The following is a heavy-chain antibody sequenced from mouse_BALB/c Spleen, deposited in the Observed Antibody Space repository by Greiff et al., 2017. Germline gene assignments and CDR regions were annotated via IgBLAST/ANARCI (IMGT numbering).Heavy chain of an antibody. CDR1: GFTFSSYA. J-gene: IGHJ4*01. D-gene: IGHD1-1*01. Sequence: EVHLVESGGGLVKPGGSLKLSCAASGFTFSSYAMSWVRQTPEKRLEWVASISSGGSTYYPDSVKGRFTISRDNARNILYLQMSSLRSEDTAMYYCARGREIYYYGSSYDAMDYWGQGTSVTVSS. CDR3: ARGREIYYYGSSYDAMDY. V-gene: IGHV5-6-5*01. CDR2: ISSGGST.